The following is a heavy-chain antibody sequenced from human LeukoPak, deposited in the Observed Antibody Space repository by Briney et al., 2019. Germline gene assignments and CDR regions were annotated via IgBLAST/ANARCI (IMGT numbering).Heavy chain of an antibody. Sequence: GGSLRLSCAASGITFSSYGMHWVRQPPGKGLEWVAFIRYDGSNKYYGDSVKGRFTISRDNSKNTLYLQVNGLRTEDTAVYYCAKGETRFELVPESVFDYWGQGTLVTVSS. J-gene: IGHJ4*02. CDR3: AKGETRFELVPESVFDY. CDR2: IRYDGSNK. D-gene: IGHD6-6*01. CDR1: GITFSSYG. V-gene: IGHV3-30*02.